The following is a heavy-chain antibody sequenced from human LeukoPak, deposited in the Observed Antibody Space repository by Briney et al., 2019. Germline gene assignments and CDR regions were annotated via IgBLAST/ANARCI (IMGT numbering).Heavy chain of an antibody. D-gene: IGHD5-24*01. CDR3: ARGYTIEMATIWGYYFDY. CDR1: GFTFSSYS. V-gene: IGHV3-21*01. CDR2: ISSSSSYI. Sequence: GGSLRLSCAASGFTFSSYSMNWVRQAPGKGLEWVSSISSSSSYIYYADSVKGRFTISRDNAKNSLYLQMNSLRAEDTAVYYCARGYTIEMATIWGYYFDYWGQGTLVTVSS. J-gene: IGHJ4*02.